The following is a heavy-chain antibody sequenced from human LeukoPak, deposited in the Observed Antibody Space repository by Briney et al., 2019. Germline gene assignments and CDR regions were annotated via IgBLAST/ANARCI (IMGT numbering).Heavy chain of an antibody. CDR3: ARVPTDFWSGYYNWFDP. J-gene: IGHJ5*02. CDR2: IYYSGST. D-gene: IGHD3-3*01. V-gene: IGHV4-31*03. CDR1: GGSISSGGYY. Sequence: SQTLSLTCTVSGGSISSGGYYWSWIRQHPGKGLEWIGYIYYSGSTYYNPSLKSRVTISVDTSKNQFSLKLSSVTAADTAVYYCARVPTDFWSGYYNWFDPWGQGTLVTVSS.